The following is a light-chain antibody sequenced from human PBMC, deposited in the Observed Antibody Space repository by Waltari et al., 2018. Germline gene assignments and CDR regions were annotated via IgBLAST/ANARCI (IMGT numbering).Light chain of an antibody. V-gene: IGLV1-47*01. CDR1: SSNIGSNY. Sequence: QSVLTQPPPASGTPGQRVTISCSGSSSNIGSNYVYWYQPLPGTAPKLLIYRNNQRPSGVPDRFSGSKSGTSASLAISGLRSEDEADYYCAAWDDSLSGVVFGGGTKLTVL. J-gene: IGLJ2*01. CDR2: RNN. CDR3: AAWDDSLSGVV.